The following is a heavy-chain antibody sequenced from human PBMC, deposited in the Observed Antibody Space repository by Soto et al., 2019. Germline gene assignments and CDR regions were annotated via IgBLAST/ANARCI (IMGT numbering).Heavy chain of an antibody. CDR1: GFTFSSYG. CDR3: AKDSVPGIAAAVKGFDT. Sequence: GGSLRLSCAASGFTFSSYGMHWVRQAPGKGLEWVAVISYDGSNKYYADSVKGRFTISRDNSKNTLYLQMNSLRAEDTAVYYCAKDSVPGIAAAVKGFDTWGQGTLVTVSS. V-gene: IGHV3-30*18. D-gene: IGHD6-25*01. CDR2: ISYDGSNK. J-gene: IGHJ5*02.